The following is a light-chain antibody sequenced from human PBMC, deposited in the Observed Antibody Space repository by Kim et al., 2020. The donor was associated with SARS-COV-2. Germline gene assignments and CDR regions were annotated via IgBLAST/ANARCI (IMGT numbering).Light chain of an antibody. J-gene: IGLJ3*02. CDR1: SSNIGSNY. V-gene: IGLV1-47*01. CDR2: RNN. CDR3: AAWDDSFWV. Sequence: THGQRVTISCSGSSSNIGSNYVYWYQQLPGTAPKLLIYRNNQRPSGVPDRFSGSKSGTSASLAISGLRSEDEADYYCAAWDDSFWVFGGGTQLTVL.